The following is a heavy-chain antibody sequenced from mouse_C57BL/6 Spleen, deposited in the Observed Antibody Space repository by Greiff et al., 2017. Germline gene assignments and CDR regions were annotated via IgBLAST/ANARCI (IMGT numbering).Heavy chain of an antibody. CDR3: ARHKLPGGYYFDY. D-gene: IGHD1-1*01. Sequence: EVQWVESGGDLVKPGGSLKLSCAASGFTFSSYGMSWVRQTPDKRLEWVATISSGGSYTYYPDSVKGRFTISRDNAKNTLYLQMSSLKSEDTAMYYCARHKLPGGYYFDYWGQGTTLTVSS. CDR2: ISSGGSYT. J-gene: IGHJ2*01. V-gene: IGHV5-6*01. CDR1: GFTFSSYG.